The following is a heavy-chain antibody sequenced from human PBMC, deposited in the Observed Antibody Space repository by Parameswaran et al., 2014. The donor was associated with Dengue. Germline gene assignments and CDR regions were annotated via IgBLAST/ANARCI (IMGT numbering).Heavy chain of an antibody. CDR2: IYSGGST. V-gene: IGHV3-53*01. D-gene: IGHD1-14*01. Sequence: VRQMPGKGLEWVSVIYSGGSTYSADSVRGRFTMSRDSSKNTVYLQMNYLSAEDTAVYYCARTAEPGYFDYWGQGTLVTVSS. J-gene: IGHJ4*02. CDR3: ARTAEPGYFDY.